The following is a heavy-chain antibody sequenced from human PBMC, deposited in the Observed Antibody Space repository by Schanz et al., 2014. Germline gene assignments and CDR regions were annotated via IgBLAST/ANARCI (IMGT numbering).Heavy chain of an antibody. J-gene: IGHJ2*01. D-gene: IGHD2-21*01. CDR3: ARVVRLAYCGGDCYSGGYFDL. CDR2: MSWNAGSL. CDR1: GFRFDDYA. V-gene: IGHV3-9*01. Sequence: EVQLVESGGGLVQPGRSLRLSCVASGFRFDDYAMHWVRQAPGKGLEWVSGMSWNAGSLGYGDSVKGRFTISRDNAKNSLYLQMNSLRAEDTAVYYCARVVRLAYCGGDCYSGGYFDLWGRGTLVTVSS.